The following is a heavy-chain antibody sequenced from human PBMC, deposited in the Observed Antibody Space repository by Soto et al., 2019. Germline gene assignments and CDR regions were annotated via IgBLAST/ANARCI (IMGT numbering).Heavy chain of an antibody. D-gene: IGHD3-10*01. J-gene: IGHJ4*02. Sequence: QVQLVQSGAEVKKPGSSVKVSCKASGGTFSSYTISWVRQAPGQGLEWMGRIIPILGIANYAQKFQGRVTITADKSTSTAYMELSSLRSEDTAVYYCASASWGTYYYGSGCDYWGQGTLVTVSS. CDR1: GGTFSSYT. CDR3: ASASWGTYYYGSGCDY. V-gene: IGHV1-69*02. CDR2: IIPILGIA.